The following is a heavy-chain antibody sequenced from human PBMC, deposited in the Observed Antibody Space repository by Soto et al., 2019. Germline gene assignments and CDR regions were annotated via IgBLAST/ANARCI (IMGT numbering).Heavy chain of an antibody. CDR3: AKRALDYDSSGSSFDY. CDR1: RFTFNNYA. Sequence: EVQLLESGGALVQPGGSLRLSCAVSRFTFNNYAMSWVRQAPGKGLEWVSAISGSGSSTYYADSVKGRFTISRDNSKNTLYLQMNSLRAEDTAVYYCAKRALDYDSSGSSFDYWGQGTLVTVSS. D-gene: IGHD3-22*01. CDR2: ISGSGSST. V-gene: IGHV3-23*01. J-gene: IGHJ4*02.